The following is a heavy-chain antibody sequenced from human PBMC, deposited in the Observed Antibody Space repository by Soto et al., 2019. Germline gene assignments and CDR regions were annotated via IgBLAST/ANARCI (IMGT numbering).Heavy chain of an antibody. J-gene: IGHJ6*02. D-gene: IGHD2-2*02. CDR1: GYTFSGYY. V-gene: IGHV1-2*02. CDR3: ARSLNEGYCTITGCYTCPLYGTDV. Sequence: SVKVSCKVSGYTFSGYYIHWLRQAPGQGLEWMGWINPNSGGTNYAQKFQGRVTVTRDTPTSTAYMELSRLTSDDTAVYYCARSLNEGYCTITGCYTCPLYGTDVRGQGPMVPVSS. CDR2: INPNSGGT.